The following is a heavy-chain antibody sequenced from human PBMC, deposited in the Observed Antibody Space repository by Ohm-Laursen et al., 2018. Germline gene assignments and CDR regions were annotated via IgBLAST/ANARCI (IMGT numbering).Heavy chain of an antibody. J-gene: IGHJ6*02. Sequence: SLRLSCAASGFTFSSYDMNWVRRAPGKGLEWISYISETGSHIYDADSMRGRFTFARDNAKNLLYLQLNSLRVEDTAVYYCARDSSRRAREGGMDVWGQGTIVTVSS. CDR2: ISETGSHI. CDR3: ARDSSRRAREGGMDV. V-gene: IGHV3-21*01. CDR1: GFTFSSYD. D-gene: IGHD6-6*01.